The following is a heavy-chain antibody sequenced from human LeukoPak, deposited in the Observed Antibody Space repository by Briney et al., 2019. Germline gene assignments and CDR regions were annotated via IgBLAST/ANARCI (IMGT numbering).Heavy chain of an antibody. V-gene: IGHV3-7*01. CDR3: ARVVFPSRVSDY. D-gene: IGHD2-21*01. CDR2: IKQDGSEK. CDR1: GFTFSSYW. J-gene: IGHJ4*02. Sequence: GGSLRLSXAASGFTFSSYWMSWVGQAPGKGLEWVANIKQDGSEKYYVDSVKGRFTISKDNAKNSLYLQMNSLRAEDTAVYYCARVVFPSRVSDYWGQGTLVTVSS.